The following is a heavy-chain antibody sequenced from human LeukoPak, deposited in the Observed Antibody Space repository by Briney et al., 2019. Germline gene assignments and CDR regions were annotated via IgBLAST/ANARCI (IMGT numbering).Heavy chain of an antibody. D-gene: IGHD1-26*01. V-gene: IGHV3-48*03. CDR1: GFALSNYE. J-gene: IGHJ4*01. CDR2: IPTSGSVK. CDR3: ARRLSIAGANFFDF. Sequence: GGSLRLSCEVSGFALSNYEMHWVRQAPGKGLEWVSYIPTSGSVKNYADSVKGRFTISRDNAHNSVYLQMNNLRVEDTAIYYCARRLSIAGANFFDFCGQGTLVTVSS.